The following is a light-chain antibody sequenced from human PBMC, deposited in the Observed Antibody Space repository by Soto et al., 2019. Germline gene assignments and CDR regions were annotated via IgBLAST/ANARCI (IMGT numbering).Light chain of an antibody. Sequence: QLVLTQSPSASASLGASVKLTCTLSSGHNSYAIAWHQQQPEKGPRYLMKVNSDGGHSKGDGIPDRFSGSSSGAEHYLTISSLQSEDEADYYCQTWGTGVVFGGGTKVTVL. J-gene: IGLJ2*01. CDR1: SGHNSYA. CDR3: QTWGTGVV. CDR2: VNSDGGH. V-gene: IGLV4-69*01.